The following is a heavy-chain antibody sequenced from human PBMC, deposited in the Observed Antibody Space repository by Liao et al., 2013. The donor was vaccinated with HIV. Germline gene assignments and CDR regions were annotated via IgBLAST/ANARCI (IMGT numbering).Heavy chain of an antibody. J-gene: IGHJ4*02. Sequence: QVQLQESGPGLVKPSETLSLTCTVSGGSISSYQWTWIRQPPGKGLEWIGHVYYSGSTNYNSSLKSRVTISVDTSKSQFSLKVTYVTAADTAVYYCARGGGGKGFDSWGQGILVTVSS. CDR3: ARGGGGKGFDS. D-gene: IGHD4-23*01. CDR2: VYYSGST. V-gene: IGHV4-59*01. CDR1: GGSISSYQ.